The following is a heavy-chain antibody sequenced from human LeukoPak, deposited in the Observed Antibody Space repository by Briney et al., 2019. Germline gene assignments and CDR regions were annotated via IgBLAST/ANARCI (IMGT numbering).Heavy chain of an antibody. V-gene: IGHV1-69*13. Sequence: ASVKVSCKASGGTFSSYPFSWVRQAPGQGLEWMGEITPILGTANYAQQFQGRLTITADESTSTAYMELSSLRSEDTAFYYCARNSRVVSTSGLNYWGRGTLVTVSS. D-gene: IGHD4-23*01. CDR1: GGTFSSYP. CDR2: ITPILGTA. J-gene: IGHJ4*02. CDR3: ARNSRVVSTSGLNY.